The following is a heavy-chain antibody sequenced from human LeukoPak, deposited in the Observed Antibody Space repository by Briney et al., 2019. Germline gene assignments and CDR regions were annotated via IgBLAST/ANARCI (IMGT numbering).Heavy chain of an antibody. Sequence: PSETLSLTCTVSGGSISSYYRSWIRQPPGKGLEWIGYIYYSGSTNYNPSLKSRVTISVDTSKNQFSLKLSSVTAADTAVYYCAREGKDIVVVPAAMRYYYYMDVWGKGTTVTVSS. CDR2: IYYSGST. CDR3: AREGKDIVVVPAAMRYYYYMDV. CDR1: GGSISSYY. J-gene: IGHJ6*03. V-gene: IGHV4-59*01. D-gene: IGHD2-2*01.